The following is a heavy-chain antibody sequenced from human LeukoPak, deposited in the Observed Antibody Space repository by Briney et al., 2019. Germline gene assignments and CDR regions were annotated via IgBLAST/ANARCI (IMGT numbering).Heavy chain of an antibody. J-gene: IGHJ5*02. CDR2: IYHSGST. D-gene: IGHD4-11*01. Sequence: SETLSLTCTGSGGSISSGGYYWSWIRQPPGKGMEWIGYIYHSGSTYYNPSLKSRVTISVDRSKNQFSLKLSSVTAADTAVYYCARDNSNYPNWFDPSGQGTLVTVSS. CDR3: ARDNSNYPNWFDP. V-gene: IGHV4-30-2*01. CDR1: GGSISSGGYY.